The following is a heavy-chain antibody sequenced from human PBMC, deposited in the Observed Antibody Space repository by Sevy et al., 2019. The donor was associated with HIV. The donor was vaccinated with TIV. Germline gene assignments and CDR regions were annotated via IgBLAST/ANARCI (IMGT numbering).Heavy chain of an antibody. CDR3: ARDHCTDGVCFRTGYSDY. CDR1: GFTFGNHA. Sequence: GGSLRLSCAASGFTFGNHAIHWVRQAPGKGLEWVAIISFDGRNEHYAGSVKGRFTISRDNSKKTVYLQMTNLRSEDAAVYYCARDHCTDGVCFRTGYSDYWGQGTLVTVSS. D-gene: IGHD2-8*01. CDR2: ISFDGRNE. V-gene: IGHV3-30*04. J-gene: IGHJ4*01.